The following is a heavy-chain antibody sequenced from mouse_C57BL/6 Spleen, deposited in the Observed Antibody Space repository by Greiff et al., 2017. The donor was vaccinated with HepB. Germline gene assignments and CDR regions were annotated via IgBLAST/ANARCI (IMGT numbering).Heavy chain of an antibody. J-gene: IGHJ3*01. V-gene: IGHV14-4*01. CDR2: IDPENGDT. D-gene: IGHD1-1*01. CDR3: TTERGGSSPFAY. Sequence: EVKLVESGAELVRPGASVKLSCTASGFNIKDDYMHWVKQRPEQGLEWIGWIDPENGDTEYASKFQGKATITADTSSNTAYLQLSSLTSEDTAVYYCTTERGGSSPFAYWGQGTLVTVSA. CDR1: GFNIKDDY.